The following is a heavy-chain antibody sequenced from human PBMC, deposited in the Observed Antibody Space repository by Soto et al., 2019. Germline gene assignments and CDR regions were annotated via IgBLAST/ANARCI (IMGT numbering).Heavy chain of an antibody. CDR3: ARRAETNGWNGFGADKYYFDF. CDR1: GYTFTSYD. V-gene: IGHV1-8*01. CDR2: MNPNTGNS. Sequence: ASVKVSCKASGYTFTSYDIYWVRQATGQGLGWMGWMNPNTGNSGYAQKFQGRVTITSDTSINTVHMELSSLRSEDTAVYYCARRAETNGWNGFGADKYYFDFWGQGTLDTVSS. J-gene: IGHJ4*02. D-gene: IGHD1-1*01.